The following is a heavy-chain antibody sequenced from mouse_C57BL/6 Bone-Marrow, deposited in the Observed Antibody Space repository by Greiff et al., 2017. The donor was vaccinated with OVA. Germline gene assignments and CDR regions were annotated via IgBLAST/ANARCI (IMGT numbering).Heavy chain of an antibody. Sequence: EVQLQQSGPELVKPGASVKISCKASGYTFTDYYMNWVKQSHGKSLEWIGDINPNNGGTSYNQKFKGKATLTVDKSSSTAYMELRSLTSEDSAVYYCASFIITPYFGGDYWGQGTSVTVSS. V-gene: IGHV1-26*01. CDR2: INPNNGGT. J-gene: IGHJ4*01. CDR3: ASFIITPYFGGDY. D-gene: IGHD1-1*01. CDR1: GYTFTDYY.